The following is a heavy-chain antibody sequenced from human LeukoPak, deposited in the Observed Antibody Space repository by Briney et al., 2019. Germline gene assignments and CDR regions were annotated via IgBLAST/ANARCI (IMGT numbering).Heavy chain of an antibody. CDR2: IWDDGNNK. CDR3: ARDSYQDYYGRFDP. V-gene: IGHV3-33*01. D-gene: IGHD3-10*01. J-gene: IGHJ5*02. CDR1: GFSFSNHG. Sequence: GGSLRLSCAASGFSFSNHGMHWVRQAPGKRLEWVAVIWDDGNNKRYANSVNGRFAISRDNSENTLYLQMNGLTAEDTAMYYCARDSYQDYYGRFDPWGQGTLVIVSS.